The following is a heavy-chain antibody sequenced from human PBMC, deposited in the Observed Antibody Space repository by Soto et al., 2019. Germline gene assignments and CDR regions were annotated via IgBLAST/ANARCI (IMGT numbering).Heavy chain of an antibody. CDR1: GGSVSSGIYY. CDR2: IYYSGST. J-gene: IGHJ4*02. V-gene: IGHV4-61*01. CDR3: ARARYYYDSSGYYPDY. D-gene: IGHD3-22*01. Sequence: SETLSLTCTVSGGSVSSGIYYWSGIRHPPGKGLEWIGYIYYSGSTNYNPSLKSRVTISVDTSKNQFSLKLSSVTAADTAVYYCARARYYYDSSGYYPDYWGQGTLVTAPQ.